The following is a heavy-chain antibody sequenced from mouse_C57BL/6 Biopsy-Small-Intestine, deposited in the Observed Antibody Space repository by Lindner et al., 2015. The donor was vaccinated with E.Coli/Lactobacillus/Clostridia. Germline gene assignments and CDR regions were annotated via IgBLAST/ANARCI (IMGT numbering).Heavy chain of an antibody. Sequence: VQLQESGPGLVKPSQTVFLTCTVTGISITTGNYRWSWIRQFPGNKLEWIGYIYYSGTITYNPSLTSRTTITRDTPKNQFFLEMNSLTAEDTATYYCARDKSDYDGRAFGYWGQGTTLTVSS. D-gene: IGHD2-4*01. J-gene: IGHJ2*01. V-gene: IGHV3-5*01. CDR3: ARDKSDYDGRAFGY. CDR1: GISITTGNYR. CDR2: IYYSGTI.